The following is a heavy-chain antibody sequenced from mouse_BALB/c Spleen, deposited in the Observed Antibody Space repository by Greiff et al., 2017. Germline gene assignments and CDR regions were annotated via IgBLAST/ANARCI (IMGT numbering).Heavy chain of an antibody. CDR3: ARERVYYFDY. CDR2: INPGSGGT. V-gene: IGHV1-54*01. J-gene: IGHJ2*01. CDR1: GYAFTNYL. Sequence: QVQLQQSGAELVRPGTSVKVSCKASGYAFTNYLIEWVKQRPGQGLEWIGVINPGSGGTNYNEKFKGKATLTADKSSSTAYMQLSSLTSDDSAVYFCARERVYYFDYWGQGTTLTVSS.